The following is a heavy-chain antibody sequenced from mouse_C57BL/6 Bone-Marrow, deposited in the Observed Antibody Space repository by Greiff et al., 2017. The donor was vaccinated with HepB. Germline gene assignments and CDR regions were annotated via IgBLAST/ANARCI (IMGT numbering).Heavy chain of an antibody. V-gene: IGHV1-85*01. J-gene: IGHJ4*01. CDR2: IYARDGST. CDR3: AREGRPYAMDY. Sequence: QVQLKESGPELVKPGASVKLSCKASGYTFTSYDINWVKQRPGQGLEWIGWIYARDGSTKYNEKFKGKATLTVDTSSSTAYMELHSLTSEDSAVYFCAREGRPYAMDYWGQGTSVTVSS. CDR1: GYTFTSYD.